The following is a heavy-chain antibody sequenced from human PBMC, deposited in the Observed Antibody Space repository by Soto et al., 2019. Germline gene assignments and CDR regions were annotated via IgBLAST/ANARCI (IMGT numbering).Heavy chain of an antibody. V-gene: IGHV1-69*06. D-gene: IGHD2-15*01. CDR3: ARGLECRGYCLDKPTWFAP. CDR2: IIPIFGTP. J-gene: IGHJ5*02. Sequence: QVQLVQSGAEVKTPGSSVKVSCKASGGTFSTYTFSWVRQAPGQGLEWMGRIIPIFGTPYYAQKFQGRVTITADKSTSTVYMELSSLRSDDTAVYFCARGLECRGYCLDKPTWFAPWGQGTLVTVSS. CDR1: GGTFSTYT.